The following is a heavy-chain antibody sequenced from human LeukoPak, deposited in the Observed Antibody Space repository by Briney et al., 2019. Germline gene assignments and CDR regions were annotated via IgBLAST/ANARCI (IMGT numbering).Heavy chain of an antibody. Sequence: GGSLRLSCAASGFTFSSYGMHWVRQAPGKGLEWVAVIWYDGSKKYYADSVKGRFTISRDNAKNSLYLQMKSLRAEDTAVYYCARLGATGDYFDYWGQGTLVTVSS. D-gene: IGHD1-26*01. V-gene: IGHV3-33*01. J-gene: IGHJ4*02. CDR1: GFTFSSYG. CDR2: IWYDGSKK. CDR3: ARLGATGDYFDY.